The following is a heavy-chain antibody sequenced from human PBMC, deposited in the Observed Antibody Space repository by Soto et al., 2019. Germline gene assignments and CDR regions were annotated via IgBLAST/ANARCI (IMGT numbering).Heavy chain of an antibody. Sequence: QVQLVQSGAEVKKPGSSVKVSCKASGGTFSSYTISWVRQAPGQGLEWMGRIIPILGIANYAQKFQGRVTITADKTXRXXDMELCSLISEDTAVNYCARDCSSTSCYPHDNQDYGGQGALVTVSS. J-gene: IGHJ4*02. D-gene: IGHD2-2*01. CDR1: GGTFSSYT. CDR3: ARDCSSTSCYPHDNQDY. CDR2: IIPILGIA. V-gene: IGHV1-69*02.